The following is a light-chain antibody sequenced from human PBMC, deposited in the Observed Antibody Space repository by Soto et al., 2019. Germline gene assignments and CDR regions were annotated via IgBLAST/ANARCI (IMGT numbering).Light chain of an antibody. V-gene: IGKV3-20*01. Sequence: IVLTQSPGTLSLSPGERATLSCRASQSVSSSYLAWYQQKPGQAHRLLIYGASSMATGLPDRFSGSGSGTDFTLTISRLEPEDFAVYYCQQYDSSPPMYTFGQGTKLEIK. CDR3: QQYDSSPPMYT. J-gene: IGKJ2*01. CDR1: QSVSSSY. CDR2: GAS.